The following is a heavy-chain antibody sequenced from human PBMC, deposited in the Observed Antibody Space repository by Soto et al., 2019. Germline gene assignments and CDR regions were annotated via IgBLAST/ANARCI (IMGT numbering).Heavy chain of an antibody. CDR2: INAGNGNT. Sequence: ASVKVSSKASGYTFTSYAMHWVRQAPGQRLEWMGWINAGNGNTKYSQKFQGRVTITADKSTSTAYMELSSLRSEDTAVYYCARTERAVPAAVFDYWGQGTLVTVSS. CDR1: GYTFTSYA. V-gene: IGHV1-3*01. CDR3: ARTERAVPAAVFDY. D-gene: IGHD2-2*01. J-gene: IGHJ4*02.